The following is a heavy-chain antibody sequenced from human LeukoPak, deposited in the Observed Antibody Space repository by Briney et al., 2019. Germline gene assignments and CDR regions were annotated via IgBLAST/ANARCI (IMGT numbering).Heavy chain of an antibody. V-gene: IGHV4-39*01. CDR3: ARYEGRGIENWFDP. J-gene: IGHJ5*02. CDR2: IYYSGST. Sequence: PSETLSLTCTVSGGSISSSSYYWGWIRQPPGKGLEWIGSIYYSGSTYYNPSLKSRVTISVDTSKNQFSLKLSSVTAADTAVYYCARYEGRGIENWFDPWGQGTLVTVSS. CDR1: GGSISSSSYY. D-gene: IGHD3-10*01.